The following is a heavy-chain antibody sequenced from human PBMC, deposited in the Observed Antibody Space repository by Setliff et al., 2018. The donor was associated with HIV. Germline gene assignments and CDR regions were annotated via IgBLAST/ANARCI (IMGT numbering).Heavy chain of an antibody. CDR3: ASESHSGSYPFDY. CDR1: GFTFSSYW. CDR2: INTDGSST. D-gene: IGHD1-26*01. Sequence: GESLKISCAASGFTFSSYWMHWVRQAPGKGLVWVSRINTDGSSTNYADSVKGRFTISRDNAKNTLYLQMNSLRAEDTAVYYCASESHSGSYPFDYWGQGTRVTVSS. J-gene: IGHJ4*02. V-gene: IGHV3-74*01.